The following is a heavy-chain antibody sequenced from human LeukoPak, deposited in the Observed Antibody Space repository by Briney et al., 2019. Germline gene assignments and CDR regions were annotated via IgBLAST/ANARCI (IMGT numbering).Heavy chain of an antibody. CDR1: GYTFTSYY. J-gene: IGHJ5*02. D-gene: IGHD2-2*01. V-gene: IGHV1-46*03. CDR2: INPSGGST. CDR3: ARGVIVPAAMKYNWFDP. Sequence: ASVKVSCKASGYTFTSYYMHWVRQAPGQGLEWMGIINPSGGSTSYAQKFQGRVTMTRDTSTSTVYMELGSLRSEDTAVYYCARGVIVPAAMKYNWFDPWGQGTLVTVSS.